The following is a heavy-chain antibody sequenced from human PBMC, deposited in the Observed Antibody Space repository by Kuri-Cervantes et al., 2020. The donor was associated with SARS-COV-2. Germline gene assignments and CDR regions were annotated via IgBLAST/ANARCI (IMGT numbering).Heavy chain of an antibody. D-gene: IGHD3-10*01. V-gene: IGHV4-39*01. CDR1: GGSISSSSYY. CDR2: IYYSGST. J-gene: IGHJ2*01. Sequence: SETLSLTCTVSGGSISSSSYYWGWIRQPPGKGLEWIGSIYYSGSTYYNPSLKSRVTISVDTSKNQFSLKLSSVTAADTAVYYCARPKGEHGSGQGAEYFDLWGRGTLVTVSS. CDR3: ARPKGEHGSGQGAEYFDL.